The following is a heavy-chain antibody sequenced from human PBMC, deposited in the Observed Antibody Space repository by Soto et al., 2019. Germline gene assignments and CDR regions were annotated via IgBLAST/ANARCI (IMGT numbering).Heavy chain of an antibody. D-gene: IGHD1-26*01. CDR3: AREIVGATDY. V-gene: IGHV1-69*13. CDR1: GGTFSSYA. CDR2: IMPIFGTA. Sequence: GASVKVSCKASGGTFSSYAISWVRQAPGQGLEWRGGIMPIFGTANDAQKFQGRVTITADESTSTAYMELSSPRSEDTAVYYCAREIVGATDYWGQGTLVPVSS. J-gene: IGHJ4*02.